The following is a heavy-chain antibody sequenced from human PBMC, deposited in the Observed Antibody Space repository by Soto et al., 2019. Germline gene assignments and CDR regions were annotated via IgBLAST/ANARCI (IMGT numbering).Heavy chain of an antibody. J-gene: IGHJ5*02. Sequence: GSVQVFCRASRSPCTGCFMNWLRQAPVQGLVWMVCINPTSGGTNYAQKSQDRVTMTRDTCISTAHIELRRLRSDATAVYYCLIWNYRNKFDPWGQGTLVTVSS. V-gene: IGHV1-2*02. CDR2: INPTSGGT. CDR1: RSPCTGCF. CDR3: LIWNYRNKFDP. D-gene: IGHD1-7*01.